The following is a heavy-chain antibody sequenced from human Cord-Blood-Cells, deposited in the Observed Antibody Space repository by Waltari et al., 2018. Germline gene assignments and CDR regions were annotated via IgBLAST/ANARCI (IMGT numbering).Heavy chain of an antibody. D-gene: IGHD6-13*01. CDR2: IYYSGST. V-gene: IGHV4-39*01. CDR1: GGSISSSSYY. Sequence: QLQLQESGPGLVKPSATLSLTCTVSGGSISSSSYYWGWIRQPPGKGLEWIGGIYYSGSTYNNPSLKSRVTISVDTSKNQFSLKLSSVTAADTAVYYCARFIAAAGDYYFDYWGQGTLVTVSS. J-gene: IGHJ4*02. CDR3: ARFIAAAGDYYFDY.